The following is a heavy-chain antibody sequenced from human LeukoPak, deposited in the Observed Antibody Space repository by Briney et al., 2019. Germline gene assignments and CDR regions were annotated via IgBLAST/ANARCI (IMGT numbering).Heavy chain of an antibody. CDR1: GYTLTELS. J-gene: IGHJ5*02. CDR2: FDPEDGET. Sequence: ASVKVSCKVSGYTLTELSMHWVRQAPGKGLEWMGGFDPEDGETIYAQKFQGRVTMTEDTSTDTAYMELSSLRSEDTAVYYCATDQQGYPNWFDPWGQGTLITVSS. V-gene: IGHV1-24*01. D-gene: IGHD5-18*01. CDR3: ATDQQGYPNWFDP.